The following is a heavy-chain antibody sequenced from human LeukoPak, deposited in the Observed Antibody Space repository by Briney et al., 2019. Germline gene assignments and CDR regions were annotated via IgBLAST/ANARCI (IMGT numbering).Heavy chain of an antibody. V-gene: IGHV4-59*01. Sequence: SETLSLTXTVSGGSISSYYWSWIRQPPGKGLEWSGYIYYSGSTNYNPSLKSRVTISVDTSKNQFSLKLSSVTAADTAVYYCARGGGYFDWLFTWGQGTLVTVSS. CDR3: ARGGGYFDWLFT. CDR1: GGSISSYY. CDR2: IYYSGST. D-gene: IGHD3-9*01. J-gene: IGHJ4*02.